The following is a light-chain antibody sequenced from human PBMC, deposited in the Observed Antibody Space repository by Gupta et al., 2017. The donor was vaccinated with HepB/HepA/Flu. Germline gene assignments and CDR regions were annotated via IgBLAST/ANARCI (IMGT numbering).Light chain of an antibody. CDR3: QQYNAYPYT. J-gene: IGKJ2*01. V-gene: IGKV1-5*03. CDR1: QSMSSW. CDR2: KAS. Sequence: DIKMTQSPSTLSVAVGDRVTITCRASQSMSSWLAWYQQRPGKAPKFLIYKASTLESGVPSRFSGSGSGTEFTLTISSLQPDDFATYYCQQYNAYPYTFGQGTKLEIK.